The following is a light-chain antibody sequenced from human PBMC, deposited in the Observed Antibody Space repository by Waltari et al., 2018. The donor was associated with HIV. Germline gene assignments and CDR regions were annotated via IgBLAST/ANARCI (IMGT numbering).Light chain of an antibody. CDR3: MQALQTPLT. Sequence: DIVMTQSPLSLPVTPGEPASISCRSSQSLLHSNGYNYLDWYLQKPGQSPQLLIFLGSNRASWVPDRFSGSGSGTDFTLKISRVEAEDVGVYYCMQALQTPLTFGGGTNVEIK. CDR1: QSLLHSNGYNY. V-gene: IGKV2-28*01. CDR2: LGS. J-gene: IGKJ4*01.